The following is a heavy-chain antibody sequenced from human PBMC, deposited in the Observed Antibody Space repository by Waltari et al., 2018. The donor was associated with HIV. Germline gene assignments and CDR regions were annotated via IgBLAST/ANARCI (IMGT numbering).Heavy chain of an antibody. CDR2: IKEDGSQK. CDR3: ARDGGEY. V-gene: IGHV3-7*01. D-gene: IGHD3-10*01. J-gene: IGHJ4*02. Sequence: DVQLVESGGGVVRPGGSLGLACVGSGVDFGGYGMTWVRQTPGKGLAWVANIKEDGSQKYYEESVKGRFTITRDNAENTVWLEMRNLRVDDAGLYYCARDGGEYWGQGTLLTVSS. CDR1: GVDFGGYG.